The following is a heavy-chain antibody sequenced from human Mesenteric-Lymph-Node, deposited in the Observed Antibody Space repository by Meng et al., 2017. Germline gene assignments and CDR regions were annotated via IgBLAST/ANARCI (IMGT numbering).Heavy chain of an antibody. CDR1: GGSISSSNW. CDR2: INHSGST. J-gene: IGHJ4*02. CDR3: VRNFDS. Sequence: QVQLQESGPALVKLSGPLSFTWAGSGGSISSSNWWSWVRQPPGKGLEWVGEINHSGSTNYNPSLKSRVTISVDMSKNQVSLKLTSVTAADTAVYFCVRNFDSWGQGTLGTVS. V-gene: IGHV4-4*02.